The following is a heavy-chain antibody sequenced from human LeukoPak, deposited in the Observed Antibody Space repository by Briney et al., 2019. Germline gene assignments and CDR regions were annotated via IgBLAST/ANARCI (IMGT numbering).Heavy chain of an antibody. V-gene: IGHV4-59*08. CDR1: GGSISSYY. D-gene: IGHD1-14*01. Sequence: SETLSLTCTVSGGSISSYYWSWIRQPPGKGLEWIGYIYYSGSTNYNPSLKSRVTISVDTSKNQFSLKLSSVTAADTAVYYCARSGRGGLPEGYDYWGQGTLVTVSS. CDR3: ARSGRGGLPEGYDY. J-gene: IGHJ4*02. CDR2: IYYSGST.